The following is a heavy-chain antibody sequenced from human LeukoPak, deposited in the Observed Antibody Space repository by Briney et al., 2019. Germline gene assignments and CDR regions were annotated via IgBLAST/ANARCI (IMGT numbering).Heavy chain of an antibody. J-gene: IGHJ4*02. V-gene: IGHV3-21*01. Sequence: GGSLRLSCAASGFTFSSSAMSWVRQVPGKGLEWVSSISSSTSYIYYADSVKGRFTISRDNAQNSLYLQMNSLRAEDTAVYYCARDLYGYYAYDYWGQGTLVTVSS. CDR2: ISSSTSYI. CDR3: ARDLYGYYAYDY. CDR1: GFTFSSSA. D-gene: IGHD4-17*01.